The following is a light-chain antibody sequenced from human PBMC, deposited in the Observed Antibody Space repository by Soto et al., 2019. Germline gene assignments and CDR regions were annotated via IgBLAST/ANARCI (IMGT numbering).Light chain of an antibody. CDR3: QQYNSYPWT. J-gene: IGKJ1*01. CDR1: QSISSW. CDR2: KAS. V-gene: IGKV1-5*03. Sequence: DIQMTQSPSTLSASVGDIVTIFCRASQSISSWLAWYQQKPGKAPKLLIYKASSLESGVPSRFSGSGSGTEFTLTISSLQPDDFATYYCQQYNSYPWTFGQGTKVDIK.